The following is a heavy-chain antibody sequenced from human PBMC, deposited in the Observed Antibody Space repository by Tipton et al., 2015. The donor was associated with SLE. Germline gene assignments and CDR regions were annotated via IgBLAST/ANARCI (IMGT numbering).Heavy chain of an antibody. D-gene: IGHD2-15*01. CDR3: ARGSVVADDF. CDR2: IYHSGST. J-gene: IGHJ4*02. V-gene: IGHV4-59*01. Sequence: TLSLTCTVSGGSINGYYCNWFRQPPGRELEWIGYIYHSGSTNYHPSPKSRVTISVDTSKNQLPLKLTSVTAADTAVYYCARGSVVADDFWGQGTLVTVSS. CDR1: GGSINGYY.